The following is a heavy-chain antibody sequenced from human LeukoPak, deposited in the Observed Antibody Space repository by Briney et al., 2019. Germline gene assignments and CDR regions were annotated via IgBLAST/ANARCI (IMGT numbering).Heavy chain of an antibody. CDR1: GYTFTSYA. CDR3: ASGGSSWYNYYYFDY. CDR2: INTNTGNP. Sequence: ASVKVSCKASGYTFTSYAMNWVRQAPGQWLEWMGWINTNTGNPTYAQGFTGRFVFSLDTSVSTAYLQISSLKAEDTAVYYCASGGSSWYNYYYFDYWGQGTLVTVSS. V-gene: IGHV7-4-1*02. J-gene: IGHJ4*02. D-gene: IGHD6-13*01.